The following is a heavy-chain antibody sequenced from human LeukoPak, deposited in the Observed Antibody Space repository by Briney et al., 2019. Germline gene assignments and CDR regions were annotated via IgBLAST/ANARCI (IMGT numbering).Heavy chain of an antibody. Sequence: GASVKVSCKAAGYTFTSYGISWVRQAPGQGLEWMGWISAYNGNTNYAQKLQGRVTMTTDTHTSTAYMELRSLRSDDTAVYYCARDGGGLCSSTSCYTNWFDPWGQGTLVTVSS. V-gene: IGHV1-18*01. J-gene: IGHJ5*02. CDR2: ISAYNGNT. D-gene: IGHD2-2*02. CDR3: ARDGGGLCSSTSCYTNWFDP. CDR1: GYTFTSYG.